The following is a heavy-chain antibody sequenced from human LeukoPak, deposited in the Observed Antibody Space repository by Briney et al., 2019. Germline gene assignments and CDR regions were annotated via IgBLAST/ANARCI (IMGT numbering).Heavy chain of an antibody. V-gene: IGHV3-33*06. CDR2: IWYDGSNK. D-gene: IGHD5-24*01. CDR1: GFTFSSYG. J-gene: IGHJ4*02. Sequence: GRSQRLSCAASGFTFSSYGMHWVRQAPGKGLEWVAVIWYDGSNKYYADSVKGRFTISRDNSKNTLYLQMNSLRAEDTAVYYCAKDHRRDGYNFDRYWGQGTLVTVSS. CDR3: AKDHRRDGYNFDRY.